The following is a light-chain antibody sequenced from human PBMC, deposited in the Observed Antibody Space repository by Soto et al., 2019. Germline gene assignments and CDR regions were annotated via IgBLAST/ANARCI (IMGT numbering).Light chain of an antibody. CDR3: QQYNSHPWT. V-gene: IGKV1-5*01. CDR1: QSINAR. CDR2: DAS. J-gene: IGKJ1*01. Sequence: QXTHSPFTLAASVVDRGTITFRASQSINARLAWHQQKPLKAPKVLIYDASNLESGVPSRFSGSGSGREFTLTISSLQPDDFATYYCQQYNSHPWTFGQGTKVDIK.